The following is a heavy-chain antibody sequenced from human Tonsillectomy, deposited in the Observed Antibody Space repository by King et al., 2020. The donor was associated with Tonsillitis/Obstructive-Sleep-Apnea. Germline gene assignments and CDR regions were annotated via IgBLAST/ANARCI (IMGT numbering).Heavy chain of an antibody. CDR3: AKSSSPIVVADYYYYMDV. CDR2: ISGSGGST. V-gene: IGHV3-23*04. CDR1: GFTFSSYA. J-gene: IGHJ6*03. D-gene: IGHD2-2*01. Sequence: QLVQSGGGLVQPGGSLRHSCAASGFTFSSYAMSWVRQAPGKGLEWVSAISGSGGSTYYADSVKGRFTISRDNSKNTLYLQMNSLRAEDTAVYYCAKSSSPIVVADYYYYMDVWGKGTTVTVSS.